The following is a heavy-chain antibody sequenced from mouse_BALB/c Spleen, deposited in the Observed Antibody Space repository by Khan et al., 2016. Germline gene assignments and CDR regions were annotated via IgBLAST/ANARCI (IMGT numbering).Heavy chain of an antibody. D-gene: IGHD2-4*01. V-gene: IGHV9-3*02. Sequence: QIQLVQSGPELKKPGETVKISCKASGYSFTNYGMNWVKQAPGKGLKWMGWIDTNTGEPTYDEEFKGRFAFSLETSAITAYLQINNLKNDDTATYFCARWGYDYAWFAYWGQGTLVTVSA. J-gene: IGHJ3*01. CDR3: ARWGYDYAWFAY. CDR1: GYSFTNYG. CDR2: IDTNTGEP.